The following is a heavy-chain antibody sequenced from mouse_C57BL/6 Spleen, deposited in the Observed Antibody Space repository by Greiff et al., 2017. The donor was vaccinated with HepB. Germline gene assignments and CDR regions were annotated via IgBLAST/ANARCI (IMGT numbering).Heavy chain of an antibody. Sequence: EVQRVESGGGLVQPGGSLKLSCAASGFTFSDYYMYWVRQTPEKRLEWVAYISNGGGSTYYPDTVKGRFTISRDNANNTRYLQMSRLKSEDTAMYYCARQRGNYDWYFDVWGTGTTVTVSS. CDR3: ARQRGNYDWYFDV. D-gene: IGHD2-1*01. CDR2: ISNGGGST. CDR1: GFTFSDYY. V-gene: IGHV5-12*01. J-gene: IGHJ1*03.